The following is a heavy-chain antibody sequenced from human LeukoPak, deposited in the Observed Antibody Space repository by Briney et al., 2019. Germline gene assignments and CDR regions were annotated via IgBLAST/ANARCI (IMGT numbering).Heavy chain of an antibody. CDR1: GFTFSSYG. D-gene: IGHD6-13*01. J-gene: IGHJ4*02. CDR3: ARGLAAAASCFDF. CDR2: ISFDGSNK. Sequence: GGSLRLSCAASGFTFSSYGMHWVRQAPGKGLEWVAVISFDGSNKYYADSVKGRFTISRDNAKNSLYLQMDSLRAEDTAIFYCARGLAAAASCFDFWGQGTLVTVSS. V-gene: IGHV3-30*03.